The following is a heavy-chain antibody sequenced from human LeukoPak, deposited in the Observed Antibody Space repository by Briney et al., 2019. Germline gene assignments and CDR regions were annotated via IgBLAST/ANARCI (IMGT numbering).Heavy chain of an antibody. J-gene: IGHJ4*02. CDR2: INHSGST. D-gene: IGHD3-10*01. CDR3: ASRPITMVRGVIISDRNLDY. V-gene: IGHV4-34*01. Sequence: PGGSLRLSCAASGFTFSSYEMNWVRQAPGKGLEWIGEINHSGSTNYNPSLKSRVTISVDTSKNQFSLKLSSVTAADTAVYYCASRPITMVRGVIISDRNLDYWGQGTLVTVSS. CDR1: GFTFSSYE.